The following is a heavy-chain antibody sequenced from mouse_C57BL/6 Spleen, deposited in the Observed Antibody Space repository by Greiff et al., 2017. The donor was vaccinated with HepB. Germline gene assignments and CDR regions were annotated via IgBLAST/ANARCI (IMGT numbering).Heavy chain of an antibody. CDR1: GYTFTSYW. J-gene: IGHJ2*01. D-gene: IGHD2-3*01. CDR2: IDPSDSYT. CDR3: ARFDDCYYDFDY. Sequence: QVQLQQPGAELVRPGTSVKLSCKASGYTFTSYWMHWVKQRPGQGLEWIGVIDPSDSYTNYNQKFKGKATLTVDTSSSTAYMQLSSLTSEDSAVYYCARFDDCYYDFDYWGQGTTLTVSS. V-gene: IGHV1-59*01.